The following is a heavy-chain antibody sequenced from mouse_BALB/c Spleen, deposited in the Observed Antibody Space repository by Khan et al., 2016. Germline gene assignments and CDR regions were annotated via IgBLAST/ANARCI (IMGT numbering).Heavy chain of an antibody. CDR1: GFNIKDTY. J-gene: IGHJ3*01. CDR3: ARSPYDDDVGFAY. V-gene: IGHV14-3*02. Sequence: VRLQQSGAELVKPGASVKLSCTASGFNIKDTYMHWVKQRPEQGLEWIGRIDPANGNTKYDPKFQGKATITADTSSNPAYLQLSSLTSEDTAVYYCARSPYDDDVGFAYWGQGTLVTVSA. CDR2: IDPANGNT. D-gene: IGHD2-4*01.